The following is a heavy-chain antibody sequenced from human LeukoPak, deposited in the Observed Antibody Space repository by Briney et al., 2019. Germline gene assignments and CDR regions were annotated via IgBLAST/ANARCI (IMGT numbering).Heavy chain of an antibody. Sequence: SETLSLTCSVSGGSISSYYWSWLRQPPGKGLEWIGYLYYSGSTNYNPSLKSRVTISVDTSKNQFSLKLSSVTAADTAVYYCAREGHDSSWLDPWGQGTLVTVSS. D-gene: IGHD1-1*01. CDR2: LYYSGST. J-gene: IGHJ5*02. CDR3: AREGHDSSWLDP. V-gene: IGHV4-59*12. CDR1: GGSISSYY.